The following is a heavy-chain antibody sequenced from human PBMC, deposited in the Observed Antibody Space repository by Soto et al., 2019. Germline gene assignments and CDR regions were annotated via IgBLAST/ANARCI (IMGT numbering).Heavy chain of an antibody. CDR2: IIPIFGTA. Sequence: QVQLVQSGAEVKKPGSSVKVSCKASGGTFSSYAISWVRQAPGQGLEWMGGIIPIFGTANYAQKFQGRVTITADESTSTAYMELSSLRSDDTAVYYCARSWAYTLIYYFDYWGQGTLVTVSS. CDR3: ARSWAYTLIYYFDY. V-gene: IGHV1-69*01. D-gene: IGHD3-16*01. CDR1: GGTFSSYA. J-gene: IGHJ4*02.